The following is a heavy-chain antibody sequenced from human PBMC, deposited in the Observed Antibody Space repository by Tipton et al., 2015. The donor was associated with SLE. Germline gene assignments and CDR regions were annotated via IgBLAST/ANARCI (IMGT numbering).Heavy chain of an antibody. CDR1: GGSFSGYY. CDR3: ARDVNFIAAAGTGGY. D-gene: IGHD6-13*01. V-gene: IGHV4-4*09. Sequence: TLSLTCAVYGGSFSGYYWSWIRQPAGKGLEWIGYIYTSGSTNYNPSLKSRVTISVDTSKNQFSLKLSSVTAADTAVYYCARDVNFIAAAGTGGYWGQGTLVTVSS. CDR2: IYTSGST. J-gene: IGHJ4*02.